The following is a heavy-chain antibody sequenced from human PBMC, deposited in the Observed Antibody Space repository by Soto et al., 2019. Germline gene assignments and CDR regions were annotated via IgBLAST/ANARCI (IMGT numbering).Heavy chain of an antibody. Sequence: GGSLRLSCAASGFTFSSYAMSWVRQAPGKGLEWVSAISGSGGSTYYADSVKGRFTISRDNSKNTLYLQMNSLRAEDTAVYYCAKNLGRIVLRVGVAEALYYFDYWGQGTLVTVSS. CDR2: ISGSGGST. CDR3: AKNLGRIVLRVGVAEALYYFDY. CDR1: GFTFSSYA. D-gene: IGHD2-8*01. V-gene: IGHV3-23*01. J-gene: IGHJ4*02.